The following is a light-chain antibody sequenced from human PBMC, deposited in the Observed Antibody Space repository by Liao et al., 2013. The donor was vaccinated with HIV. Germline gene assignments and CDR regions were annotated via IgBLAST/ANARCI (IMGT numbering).Light chain of an antibody. CDR1: KLGDKY. CDR2: QDS. Sequence: SYELTQPPSVSVSPGQTASITCSGDKLGDKYACWYQQKPGQSPVVVIYQDSKRPSGIPERFSGSNSGNTATLTISGTQAMDEADYYCQAWDSSTPYYVFGTGTKVTVL. J-gene: IGLJ1*01. CDR3: QAWDSSTPYYV. V-gene: IGLV3-1*01.